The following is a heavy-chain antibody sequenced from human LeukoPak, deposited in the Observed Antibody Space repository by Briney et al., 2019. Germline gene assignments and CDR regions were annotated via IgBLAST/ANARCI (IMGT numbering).Heavy chain of an antibody. J-gene: IGHJ4*02. D-gene: IGHD2-8*01. Sequence: SETLSLTCTVSGGSISSSSYYWGWIRQPPGKGLEWIGSIYYSGSTYYNPSLKSRVTISVDTSKNQFSLKLSSVTAADTAVYYCASYLYYCTNYECSDYWGQGTLVTVSS. CDR3: ASYLYYCTNYECSDY. V-gene: IGHV4-39*07. CDR1: GGSISSSSYY. CDR2: IYYSGST.